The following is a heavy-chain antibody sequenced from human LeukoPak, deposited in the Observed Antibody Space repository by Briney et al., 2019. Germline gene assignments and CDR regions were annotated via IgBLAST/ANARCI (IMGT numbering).Heavy chain of an antibody. Sequence: GGSLRLSCAASGFTVSSNYMSWVRQAPGKGLEWVSVIYSGGSTYYADSVKGRFTISRDNSKNTLYLQMNSLRAEDTAVYYCAREEQWLKTDAFDIWGQGTMVTVSS. CDR3: AREEQWLKTDAFDI. CDR2: IYSGGST. CDR1: GFTVSSNY. V-gene: IGHV3-66*01. D-gene: IGHD6-19*01. J-gene: IGHJ3*02.